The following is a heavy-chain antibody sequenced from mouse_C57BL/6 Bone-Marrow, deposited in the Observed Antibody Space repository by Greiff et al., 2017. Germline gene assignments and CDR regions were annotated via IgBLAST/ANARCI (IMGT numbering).Heavy chain of an antibody. J-gene: IGHJ3*01. CDR1: GFNIKDYY. CDR2: IDPEDGDT. Sequence: VQLQQSGAELVRPGASVKLSCTASGFNIKDYYMHWVKQRPEQGLEWIGRIDPEDGDTEYAPKFQGKATMTADTSSNTAYLQLSSLTSEDTAVYYCTPSGSSYCFAYWGQGTLVTVSS. CDR3: TPSGSSYCFAY. V-gene: IGHV14-1*01. D-gene: IGHD1-1*01.